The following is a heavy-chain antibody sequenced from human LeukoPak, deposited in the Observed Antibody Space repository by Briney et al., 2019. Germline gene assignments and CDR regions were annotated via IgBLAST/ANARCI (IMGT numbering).Heavy chain of an antibody. CDR3: ARDRYGDFEDY. D-gene: IGHD4-17*01. J-gene: IGHJ4*02. CDR2: ISYSGTP. Sequence: SQTLSLTCNVSGGSNNTADYYWTWIRQPPGKGLEWIGYISYSGTPYYNPSHDSRVTISLDTSKNQFSLKLNSVTAADTAMYYCARDRYGDFEDYWGQGTLVTVSS. CDR1: GGSNNTADYY. V-gene: IGHV4-30-4*08.